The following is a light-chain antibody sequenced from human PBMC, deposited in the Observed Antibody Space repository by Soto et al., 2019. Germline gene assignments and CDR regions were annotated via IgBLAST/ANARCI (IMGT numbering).Light chain of an antibody. CDR3: QQYGSSELT. J-gene: IGKJ4*01. Sequence: EIVLTQSPGPLSLSPGERATLSCRASQSVSSSYLAWYQQKPGQAPRLLIYGASSRATGIPDRFSGSGSGTDFTLTISRLEPEDFAVYYCQQYGSSELTFCGGTKVEIK. CDR2: GAS. CDR1: QSVSSSY. V-gene: IGKV3-20*01.